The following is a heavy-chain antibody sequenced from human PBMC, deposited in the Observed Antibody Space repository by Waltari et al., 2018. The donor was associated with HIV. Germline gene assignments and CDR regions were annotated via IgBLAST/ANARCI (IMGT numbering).Heavy chain of an antibody. D-gene: IGHD3-3*01. Sequence: QITLKESGPTLVKPTQTLTLTCTFSGFSLSTSGVGVGWIRQPPGKALEWLALIYWNDDKRYSPSLKSRLTITKDTSKNQVVLTMTNMDPVDTATYYCAHRPRTIFGVVEHYFDYWGQGTLVTVSS. CDR3: AHRPRTIFGVVEHYFDY. V-gene: IGHV2-5*01. CDR1: GFSLSTSGVG. CDR2: IYWNDDK. J-gene: IGHJ4*02.